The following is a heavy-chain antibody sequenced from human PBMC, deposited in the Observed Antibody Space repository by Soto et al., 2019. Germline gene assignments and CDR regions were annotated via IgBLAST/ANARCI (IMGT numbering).Heavy chain of an antibody. CDR2: INAGNGNT. CDR1: GYTFTSYA. J-gene: IGHJ3*02. CDR3: PRDLGYCRSTSCYLDAFDI. D-gene: IGHD2-2*01. V-gene: IGHV1-3*01. Sequence: QVQLVQSGAEVKKPGASVKVSCKASGYTFTSYAMHWVRQAPGQRLEWMGWINAGNGNTKYSQKFQGRVTITRDTSASTAYMELRSLRSEDTAVYYCPRDLGYCRSTSCYLDAFDIWGQGTMVTVSS.